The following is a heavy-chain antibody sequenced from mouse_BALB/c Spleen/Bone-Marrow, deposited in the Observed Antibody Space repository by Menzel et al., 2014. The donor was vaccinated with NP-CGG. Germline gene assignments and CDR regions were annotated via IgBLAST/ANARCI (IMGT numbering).Heavy chain of an antibody. J-gene: IGHJ2*01. V-gene: IGHV3-8*02. D-gene: IGHD2-3*01. CDR3: ATYDGYCFDY. Sequence: VHVKQSGPSLVKPSQTLSLTCSVTGDSITSGYWNWIRKFPGNKLEYMGYISYSGNTYYNPSLKSRISITRDTSKNQYCLQLNSVTTEDTATYYCATYDGYCFDYWGQGTTLTVSS. CDR2: ISYSGNT. CDR1: GDSITSGY.